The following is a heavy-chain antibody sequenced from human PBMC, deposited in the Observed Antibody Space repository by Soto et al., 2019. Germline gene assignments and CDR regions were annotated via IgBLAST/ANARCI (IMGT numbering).Heavy chain of an antibody. Sequence: GASVKVSCKASGYTFTSYAIHWVRQAPGQRLEWMGWINVGNANTKYAQKFQDRVTVIRDASTSTSYMELSSLRSEDTAVYYCVRDRGSSGWYGAFDIWGQGTMVTVSS. CDR3: VRDRGSSGWYGAFDI. D-gene: IGHD6-19*01. CDR2: INVGNANT. CDR1: GYTFTSYA. J-gene: IGHJ3*02. V-gene: IGHV1-3*01.